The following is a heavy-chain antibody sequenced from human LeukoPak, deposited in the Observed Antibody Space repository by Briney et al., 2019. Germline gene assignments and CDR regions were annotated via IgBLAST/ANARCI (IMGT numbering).Heavy chain of an antibody. CDR1: GLTFADYA. D-gene: IGHD6-19*01. V-gene: IGHV3-9*01. CDR2: ISWNSGSI. Sequence: PGRSLSPSCAPSGLTFADYAMNWVRQAAGQGLGWVSGISWNSGSIDYADSVKGRFTISRDNAKNSLYLQMNSLRAEDTALYYCAKSRYSSAWYYFDSWGRGTLVTVSS. J-gene: IGHJ4*02. CDR3: AKSRYSSAWYYFDS.